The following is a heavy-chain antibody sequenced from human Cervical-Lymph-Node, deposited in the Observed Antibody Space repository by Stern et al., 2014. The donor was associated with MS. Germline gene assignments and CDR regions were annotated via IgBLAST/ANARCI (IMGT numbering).Heavy chain of an antibody. D-gene: IGHD6-19*01. CDR2: IYWDDDK. V-gene: IGHV2-5*02. J-gene: IGHJ3*02. Sequence: QVTLKESGPTLVKPTQTLTLTCTFSEFSLSTSGVGVGWIRQPPGKALEWLALIYWDDDKRYSPSLKSRLTITKDTSKNQVVLTMTNMDPVDTATYYCAHRPPRRIAVADDAFDIWGQGTMVTVSS. CDR1: EFSLSTSGVG. CDR3: AHRPPRRIAVADDAFDI.